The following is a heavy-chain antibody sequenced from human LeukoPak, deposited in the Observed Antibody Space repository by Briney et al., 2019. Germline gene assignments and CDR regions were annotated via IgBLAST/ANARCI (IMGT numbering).Heavy chain of an antibody. Sequence: GGSLRLSCAASGFTFSSYAMSWVRQAPGKGLEWASAISGSGGSTYYADSVKGRFTISRDNSKNTLYLQMNSLRAEDTAVYYCAKGLRSSSWYEFDYWGQGTLVTVSS. CDR3: AKGLRSSSWYEFDY. V-gene: IGHV3-23*01. D-gene: IGHD6-13*01. CDR1: GFTFSSYA. CDR2: ISGSGGST. J-gene: IGHJ4*02.